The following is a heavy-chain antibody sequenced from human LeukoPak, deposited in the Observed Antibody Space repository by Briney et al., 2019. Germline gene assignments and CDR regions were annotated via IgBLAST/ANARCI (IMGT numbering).Heavy chain of an antibody. CDR1: GFTFSSYE. D-gene: IGHD3-10*01. CDR3: SRGGISSYGSLFDY. V-gene: IGHV3-48*03. CDR2: ISGSGTII. J-gene: IGHJ4*02. Sequence: GGSLRLSCAASGFTFSSYEMNWVRQAPGKGLEWVSYISGSGTIIEYADSVKGRLTISRDDAKNSLYLQMNSLRAEDTALYFCSRGGISSYGSLFDYWGRGTLVTVSS.